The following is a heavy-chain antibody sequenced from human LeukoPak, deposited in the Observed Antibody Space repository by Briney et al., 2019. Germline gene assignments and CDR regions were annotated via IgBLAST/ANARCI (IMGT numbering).Heavy chain of an antibody. Sequence: GGSLRLSCAASGFTFTSYAFHWVRQAPGKGLEWVAFISYNGIKKYKSDSMEGRFTISRDNSENTLYLQMNSLKPEDTAVYYCARDPHDILRWANAFDIWGQGTMVTVPS. CDR3: ARDPHDILRWANAFDI. CDR1: GFTFTSYA. V-gene: IGHV3-30*04. J-gene: IGHJ3*02. D-gene: IGHD3-9*01. CDR2: ISYNGIKK.